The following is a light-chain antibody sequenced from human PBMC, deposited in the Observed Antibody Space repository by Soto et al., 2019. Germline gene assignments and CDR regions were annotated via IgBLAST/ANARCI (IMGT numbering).Light chain of an antibody. CDR1: QSVSSY. Sequence: PGERATLSCRSSQSVSSYLAWYQQKPGQAPRLLIYDASNSATGIPARFSGSGSGTDFTLTISSLEPEDVAVYYCQQRSNWPPGFTFGGGKKGEIK. V-gene: IGKV3-11*01. J-gene: IGKJ4*01. CDR2: DAS. CDR3: QQRSNWPPGFT.